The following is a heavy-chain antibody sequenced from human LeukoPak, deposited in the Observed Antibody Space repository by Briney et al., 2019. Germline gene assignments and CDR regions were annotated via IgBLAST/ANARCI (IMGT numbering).Heavy chain of an antibody. Sequence: SETLSLTCTVSGGSISSYYWSWIRQPAGKGLEWIGYIYYSGSTNYNPSLKSRVTISVDTSKNQFSLKLSSVTAADTAVYYCARSVDTAIGGIDYWGQGTLVTVSS. CDR3: ARSVDTAIGGIDY. CDR1: GGSISSYY. V-gene: IGHV4-59*01. J-gene: IGHJ4*02. D-gene: IGHD5-18*01. CDR2: IYYSGST.